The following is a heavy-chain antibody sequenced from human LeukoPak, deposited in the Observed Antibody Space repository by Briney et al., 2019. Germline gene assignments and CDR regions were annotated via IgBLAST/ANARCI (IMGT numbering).Heavy chain of an antibody. D-gene: IGHD6-13*01. CDR2: ISSRSSTI. V-gene: IGHV3-48*04. J-gene: IGHJ4*02. Sequence: GGSLRLSCAASGFTFSSYNMHWVRQAPGKGLEWVSYISSRSSTIYYADSVKGRFTISRDNAKSSLYLQLDSLRVEDTAVYYCKSGGAAPGSFDNWGQGTLVTVSP. CDR3: KSGGAAPGSFDN. CDR1: GFTFSSYN.